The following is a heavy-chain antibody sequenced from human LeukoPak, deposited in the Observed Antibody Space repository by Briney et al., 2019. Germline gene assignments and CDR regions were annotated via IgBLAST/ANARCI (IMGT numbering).Heavy chain of an antibody. D-gene: IGHD5-24*01. CDR1: GFTFSSFA. V-gene: IGHV3-23*01. J-gene: IGHJ4*02. CDR2: ISGGGGYT. CDR3: ARTRGGSRDGYNPLDY. Sequence: GGSLRLSCAASGFTFSSFAMSWVRQAPRQGLEWVSTISGGGGYTYYADCVKGRFTISRDNSKNTLYLQMGSLRAEDMAVYYCARTRGGSRDGYNPLDYWGQGTLVIVSS.